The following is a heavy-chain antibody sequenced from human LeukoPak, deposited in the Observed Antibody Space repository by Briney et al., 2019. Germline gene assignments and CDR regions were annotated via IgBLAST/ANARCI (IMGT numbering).Heavy chain of an antibody. CDR1: GGSISSSSYY. CDR2: IYYSGST. V-gene: IGHV4-39*01. J-gene: IGHJ6*03. CDR3: ASLPSEGIAVVPPFGNYDYYMDV. Sequence: SETLSLTCTVSGGSISSSSYYWGWIRQPPGKGLEWIGSIYYSGSTYYNPSLKSRVTISVDTSKNQFSLKLSSVTAADTAVYYCASLPSEGIAVVPPFGNYDYYMDVWGKGTTVTVSS. D-gene: IGHD6-19*01.